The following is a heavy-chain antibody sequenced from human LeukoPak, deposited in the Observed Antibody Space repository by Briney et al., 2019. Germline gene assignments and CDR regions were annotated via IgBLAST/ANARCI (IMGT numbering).Heavy chain of an antibody. Sequence: GGSLRLSCAASGFTFSSYAMHWVRQAPGKGLEWVAVISYDGSNKYYADSVKGRFTISRDNSKNTLYLQMNSLRAEDTAVYYCAKDLLMTTQPLRPDYWGQGTLVTVSS. D-gene: IGHD4-11*01. CDR3: AKDLLMTTQPLRPDY. J-gene: IGHJ4*02. V-gene: IGHV3-30*04. CDR2: ISYDGSNK. CDR1: GFTFSSYA.